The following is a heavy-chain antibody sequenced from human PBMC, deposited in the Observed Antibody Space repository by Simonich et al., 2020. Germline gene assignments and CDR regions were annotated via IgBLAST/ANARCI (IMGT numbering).Heavy chain of an antibody. CDR1: GFPFSSYE. Sequence: EVQLVESWGGLVQPGGSLRLSWAASGFPFSSYEMNWVSQAPGKGLEWVSYISRSCSNRYYADSGKGRFTISRDNAKNSLYLQMNSLRAEDTAVYYCARHYYGDYYFDYWGQGTLVTVSS. CDR2: ISRSCSNR. CDR3: ARHYYGDYYFDY. J-gene: IGHJ4*02. V-gene: IGHV3-48*03. D-gene: IGHD4-17*01.